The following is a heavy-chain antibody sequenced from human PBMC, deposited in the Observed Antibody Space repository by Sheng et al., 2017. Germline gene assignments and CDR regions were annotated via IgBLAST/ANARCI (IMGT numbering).Heavy chain of an antibody. V-gene: IGHV3-23*04. CDR3: AKGVYDSSGYYYFEY. Sequence: EVQLVESGGGLVQPGGSLRLSCAASGFTFDTYAMYWVRQAPGKGLEWVSAISGRGSSIYYADSVKGRFTISRDNSKNTLYLQMNSLRAEDTAIYYCAKGVYDSSGYYYFEYWGRGTWSPSPQ. J-gene: IGHJ4*02. CDR2: ISGRGSSI. CDR1: GFTFDTYA. D-gene: IGHD3-22*01.